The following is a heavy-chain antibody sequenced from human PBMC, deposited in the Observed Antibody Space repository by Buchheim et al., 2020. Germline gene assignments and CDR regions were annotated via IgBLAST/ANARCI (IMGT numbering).Heavy chain of an antibody. D-gene: IGHD3-3*01. J-gene: IGHJ6*02. V-gene: IGHV1-69*01. CDR3: ARDYDFWSGYVYYGMDV. CDR2: FIPIFGPA. CDR1: GGTFSSYA. Sequence: QVQLVQSGAEVKKPGSSVKVSCKASGGTFSSYAISWVRQAPGQGLEWMGGFIPIFGPANYAQKFQGRVTITADESPSPAYMELSSLRSEDTAVYYCARDYDFWSGYVYYGMDVWGQGTT.